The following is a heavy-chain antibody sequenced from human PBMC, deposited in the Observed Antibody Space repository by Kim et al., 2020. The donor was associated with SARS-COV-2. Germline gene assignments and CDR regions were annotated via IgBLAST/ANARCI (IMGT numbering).Heavy chain of an antibody. D-gene: IGHD3-10*01. J-gene: IGHJ4*02. CDR3: ARRPVRGVLLFDY. V-gene: IGHV4-39*01. Sequence: SETLSLTCTVSGGSISSSSYYWGWIRQPPGQGLEWIGSIYYSGSTYYNPSLKSRVTISVDTSKNQFSLKLSSVTAADTAVYYCARRPVRGVLLFDYWGQGTLVTVSS. CDR2: IYYSGST. CDR1: GGSISSSSYY.